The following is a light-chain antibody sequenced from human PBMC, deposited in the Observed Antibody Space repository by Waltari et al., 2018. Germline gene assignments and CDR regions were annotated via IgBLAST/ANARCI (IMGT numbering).Light chain of an antibody. CDR3: GTWDSRLSAGEV. V-gene: IGLV1-51*01. J-gene: IGLJ2*01. CDR1: RSNLGNNY. CDR2: DNN. Sequence: QSVLTQPPSVSAAAGQRVTISCSGSRSNLGNNYVAWYQQLPGAAPRLLIYDNNKRPSQISDRFSGSKSGTSATLGITGLRTGDEAVYYCGTWDSRLSAGEVFGGGTKLTVL.